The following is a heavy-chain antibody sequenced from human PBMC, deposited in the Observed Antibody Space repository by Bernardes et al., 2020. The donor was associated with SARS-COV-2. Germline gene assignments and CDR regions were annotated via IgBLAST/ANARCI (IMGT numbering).Heavy chain of an antibody. Sequence: SETLSLTCTVSGGSISSYYWSWIRQPPGKGLEWMGYIYYSGSTNYNPSLKSRVTISVDTSKNQFSLKLGSVTAADTAVYYCARVQYDYIWGSYRYFHDYWGQGTLVTVSS. CDR1: GGSISSYY. CDR2: IYYSGST. J-gene: IGHJ4*02. CDR3: ARVQYDYIWGSYRYFHDY. V-gene: IGHV4-59*01. D-gene: IGHD3-16*02.